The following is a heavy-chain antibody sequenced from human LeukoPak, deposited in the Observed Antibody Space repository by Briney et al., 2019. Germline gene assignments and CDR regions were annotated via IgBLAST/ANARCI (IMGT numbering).Heavy chain of an antibody. Sequence: SVKVSCKASGGTFSSYAISWVRQAPGQGLEWMGGIIPIFGTANYAQKFQGRVTITADESTSTAYMELSSLRSEDTAVYYCASSWGGNIVVVPADRRWFNPWGQGTLVTVSS. CDR1: GGTFSSYA. V-gene: IGHV1-69*13. D-gene: IGHD2-2*01. CDR3: ASSWGGNIVVVPADRRWFNP. CDR2: IIPIFGTA. J-gene: IGHJ5*02.